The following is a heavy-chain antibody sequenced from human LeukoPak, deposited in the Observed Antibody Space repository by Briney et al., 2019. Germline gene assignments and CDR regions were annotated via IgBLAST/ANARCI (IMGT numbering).Heavy chain of an antibody. CDR1: GGSISSYY. J-gene: IGHJ4*02. D-gene: IGHD3-10*01. CDR2: IYTSGST. V-gene: IGHV4-4*07. CDR3: ARGLRGSGSAAYYFDY. Sequence: PSETLSLTCTVSGGSISSYYWSWIRQPAGKGLEWIGRIYTSGSTNYNPSLKSRVTMSVDTSKNQFSLKLSSVTAADTAVYYCARGLRGSGSAAYYFDYWGQGTLVTVSS.